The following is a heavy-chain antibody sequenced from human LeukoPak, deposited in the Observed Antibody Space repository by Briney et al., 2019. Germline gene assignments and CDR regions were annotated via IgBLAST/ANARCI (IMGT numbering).Heavy chain of an antibody. D-gene: IGHD2/OR15-2a*01. CDR2: ISGSGGNT. J-gene: IGHJ4*02. CDR1: GFNFNMFW. CDR3: AKDALISYRGAWSQSDY. V-gene: IGHV3-23*01. Sequence: GGSLRLSCVASGFNFNMFWMSWVRQAPGKGLEWVSGISGSGGNTYYVDSVKGRFTISRDNSRNTLYLQMNNLRAEDTAVYYCAKDALISYRGAWSQSDYWGQGTLVTVSS.